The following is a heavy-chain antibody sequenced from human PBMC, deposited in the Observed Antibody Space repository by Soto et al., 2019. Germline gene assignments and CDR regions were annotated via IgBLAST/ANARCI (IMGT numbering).Heavy chain of an antibody. CDR1: GFTLSSHA. CDR2: ILSDGSNK. J-gene: IGHJ4*02. Sequence: QVQLVESGGGVVQPGRSLRLSCAVSGFTLSSHAMHWVRQAPGKGLEWVALILSDGSNKYYADSVKGRFTTSRDNYKNTMYLQMNSLSVEDTVVYYCARDDEGGSDCDLGYWGQGALVTVSS. D-gene: IGHD1-26*01. CDR3: ARDDEGGSDCDLGY. V-gene: IGHV3-30-3*01.